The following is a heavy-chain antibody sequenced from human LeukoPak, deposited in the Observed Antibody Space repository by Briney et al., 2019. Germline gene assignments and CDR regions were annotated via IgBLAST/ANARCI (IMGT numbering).Heavy chain of an antibody. CDR1: GGSLNDC. D-gene: IGHD3-3*01. Sequence: SETLSLTCDVHGGSLNDCWTWMRQPPGKGLEWIGHMNHLLTTTYSPSLEGRVTISLDKSKSQFSLNLTSVTAADTAIYYCARGWKTYDFLSSSPRGYFDYWSQGTLVTVSS. V-gene: IGHV4-34*01. J-gene: IGHJ4*02. CDR2: MNHLLTT. CDR3: ARGWKTYDFLSSSPRGYFDY.